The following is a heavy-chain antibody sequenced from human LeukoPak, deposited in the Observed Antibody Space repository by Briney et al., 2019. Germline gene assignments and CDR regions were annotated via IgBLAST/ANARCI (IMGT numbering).Heavy chain of an antibody. CDR1: GGSISSSSYY. D-gene: IGHD1-1*01. Sequence: SETLSLTCTVSGGSISSSSYYWGWIRQPPGEGLEWIGYIYYSGSTNYNPSLKSRVTISVDTSKNQFSLKLSSVTAADTAVYYCARGNVHDGNFQHWGQGTLVTVSS. CDR2: IYYSGST. J-gene: IGHJ1*01. CDR3: ARGNVHDGNFQH. V-gene: IGHV4-61*05.